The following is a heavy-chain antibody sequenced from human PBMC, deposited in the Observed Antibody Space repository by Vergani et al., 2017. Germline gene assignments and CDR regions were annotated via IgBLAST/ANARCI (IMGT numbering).Heavy chain of an antibody. Sequence: QVQLVQSGAEVKKPGASVKVSCKASGGTFSSYAISWVRQAPGQGLEWMGGIIPIFGTANYAQKFQGRVTITADESTSRAFMERSSWRSEDAAVYYCARDRTPAAGPGDAFDIWGQGTMVTVSS. CDR1: GGTFSSYA. V-gene: IGHV1-69*13. CDR3: ARDRTPAAGPGDAFDI. J-gene: IGHJ3*02. CDR2: IIPIFGTA. D-gene: IGHD6-13*01.